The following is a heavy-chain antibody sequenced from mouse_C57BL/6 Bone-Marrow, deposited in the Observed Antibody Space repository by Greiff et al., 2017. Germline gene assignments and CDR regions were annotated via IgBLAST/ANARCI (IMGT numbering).Heavy chain of an antibody. D-gene: IGHD1-1*01. CDR2: ISSGGSYT. CDR3: ARLFITTVVYFDY. Sequence: EVQLVESGGDLVKPGGSLQLSCAASGFTFSSYGMSWVRQTPDKRLEWVATISSGGSYTYYPDSVKGRFTISRDNAKNTLYLQMSSLKSEDTAMYYCARLFITTVVYFDYWGQGTTLTVSS. CDR1: GFTFSSYG. V-gene: IGHV5-6*01. J-gene: IGHJ2*01.